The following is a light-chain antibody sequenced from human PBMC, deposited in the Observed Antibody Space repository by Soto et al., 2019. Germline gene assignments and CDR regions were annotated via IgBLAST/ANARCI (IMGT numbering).Light chain of an antibody. CDR2: GAS. CDR3: QQYGSSRDS. J-gene: IGKJ5*01. Sequence: EIGLTQSPGTLSLSPGERATLSCRAGQSISNNYLAWDQQNPGQAPRLVIYGASSRATGIPDRFSGSGSGTDFTLTISRLEPEEFAVYYCQQYGSSRDSFGQGTRLEIK. CDR1: QSISNNY. V-gene: IGKV3-20*01.